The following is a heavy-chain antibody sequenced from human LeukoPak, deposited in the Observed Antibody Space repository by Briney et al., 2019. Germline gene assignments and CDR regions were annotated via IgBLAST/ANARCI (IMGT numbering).Heavy chain of an antibody. J-gene: IGHJ4*02. CDR2: IYHSGST. CDR3: ARERSGYANFDY. D-gene: IGHD5-12*01. CDR1: GYSISSGYY. Sequence: SETLSLTCTVSGYSISSGYYWGWIRQPPGKGLEWIGSIYHSGSTYYNPSLKSRVTISVGTSKNQFSLKLSSVTAADTAVYYCARERSGYANFDYWGQGTLVTVSS. V-gene: IGHV4-38-2*02.